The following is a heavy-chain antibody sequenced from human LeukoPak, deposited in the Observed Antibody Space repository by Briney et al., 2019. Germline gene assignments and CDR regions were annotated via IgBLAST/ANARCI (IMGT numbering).Heavy chain of an antibody. CDR3: ARDPPMRQQLVTYGMDV. D-gene: IGHD6-13*01. Sequence: GASVKVSCKASGYTFTSYGISWVRQAPGQGLEWMGWISAYNGSTNYAQKLQGRVTMTTDTSTSTAYMELRSLRSDDTAVYYCARDPPMRQQLVTYGMDVWGQGTTVTVSS. CDR2: ISAYNGST. V-gene: IGHV1-18*01. CDR1: GYTFTSYG. J-gene: IGHJ6*02.